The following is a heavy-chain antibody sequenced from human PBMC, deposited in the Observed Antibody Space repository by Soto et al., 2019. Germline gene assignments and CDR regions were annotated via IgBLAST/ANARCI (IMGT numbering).Heavy chain of an antibody. Sequence: SETLSLTCTVSGGSISSLYWAWIRQPAGKGLEWIGRIFPSGDSNYNPSLTSRVSMSFDTSKNQFSLTVSSVTAADTAVYYCARASRCKSEYECFAWLDFWGQGILVTVSS. V-gene: IGHV4-4*07. CDR1: GGSISSLY. J-gene: IGHJ4*02. CDR3: ARASRCKSEYECFAWLDF. D-gene: IGHD6-6*01. CDR2: IFPSGDS.